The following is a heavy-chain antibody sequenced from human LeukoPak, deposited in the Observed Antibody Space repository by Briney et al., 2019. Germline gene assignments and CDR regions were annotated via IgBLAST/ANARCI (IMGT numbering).Heavy chain of an antibody. CDR1: GYSFTSYW. J-gene: IGHJ4*02. CDR2: IYPGDSNT. Sequence: GESLKISWKGPGYSFTSYWIGWVRQMPGKGLEWMGTIYPGDSNTRYSPSFQDQVTISADKSISTAYLQWSSLRASDTAMYYCARGPVAVEYWGQGTLVTVSS. V-gene: IGHV5-51*01. D-gene: IGHD6-19*01. CDR3: ARGPVAVEY.